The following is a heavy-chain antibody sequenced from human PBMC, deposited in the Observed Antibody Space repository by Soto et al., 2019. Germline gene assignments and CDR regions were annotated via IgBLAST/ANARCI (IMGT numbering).Heavy chain of an antibody. CDR1: GFTFSSYS. Sequence: EVQLVESGGGLVQPGGSLRLSCAASGFTFSSYSMNWVRQAPGKGLEWVSYISSSSSTIYYADSVKGRFTISRDNAKNSLYLQMNSLRDEDTAVYYCGRVRRAGGGSLQAFDIWGQGTLVTVSS. CDR2: ISSSSSTI. J-gene: IGHJ3*02. CDR3: GRVRRAGGGSLQAFDI. V-gene: IGHV3-48*02. D-gene: IGHD3-16*01.